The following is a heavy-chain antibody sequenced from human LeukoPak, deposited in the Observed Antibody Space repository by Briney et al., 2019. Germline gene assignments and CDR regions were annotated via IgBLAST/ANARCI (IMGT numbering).Heavy chain of an antibody. CDR1: GYTFTGYY. Sequence: ASVTVSCKASGYTFTGYYMHWVRQAPGQGLEWMGWINPNSGGTNYAQKLQGRVTMTRDTSISTAYMELSRLRSDDTAVYYCAREGTTYYYDSRLLGGNWFDPWGQGTLVTVSS. V-gene: IGHV1-2*02. D-gene: IGHD3-22*01. CDR2: INPNSGGT. J-gene: IGHJ5*02. CDR3: AREGTTYYYDSRLLGGNWFDP.